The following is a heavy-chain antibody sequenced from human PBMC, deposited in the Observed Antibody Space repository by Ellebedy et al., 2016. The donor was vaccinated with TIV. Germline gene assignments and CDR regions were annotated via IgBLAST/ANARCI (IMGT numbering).Heavy chain of an antibody. V-gene: IGHV3-7*03. Sequence: GESLKISCAVSGFPFSSYWMSWVRQAPGKGLEWVANIYQDGSKKNYVDSVKGRFTISRDNAKNSLYLQMNSLSVEDTALYYCARDGAYGDFSPGQYGMDVWGQGTTVTVS. CDR3: ARDGAYGDFSPGQYGMDV. CDR1: GFPFSSYW. D-gene: IGHD4-17*01. CDR2: IYQDGSKK. J-gene: IGHJ6*02.